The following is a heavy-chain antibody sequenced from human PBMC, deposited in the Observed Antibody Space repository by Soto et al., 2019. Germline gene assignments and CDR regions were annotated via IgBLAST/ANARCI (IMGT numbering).Heavy chain of an antibody. J-gene: IGHJ4*02. V-gene: IGHV3-23*01. Sequence: GGSLRLSCAASGFTFSSYAMSWVRQAPGKGLEWVSAINCSGGSTDYADSVKGRFTISRDNAKNSLFLQMNSLRVEDTAFYYCARDGYGSGSHFDSWGQGTLVTVSS. CDR2: INCSGGST. CDR3: ARDGYGSGSHFDS. CDR1: GFTFSSYA. D-gene: IGHD3-10*01.